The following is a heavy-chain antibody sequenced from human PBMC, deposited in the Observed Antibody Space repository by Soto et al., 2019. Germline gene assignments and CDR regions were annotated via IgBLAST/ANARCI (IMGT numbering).Heavy chain of an antibody. D-gene: IGHD4-17*01. J-gene: IGHJ4*02. CDR2: VDPNGGGS. V-gene: IGHV1-2*04. Sequence: ASVKVSCKTSGYSFTDYKLHWVRQAPGQGLEWMGWVDPNGGGSNSAQKFQGSVTMTWDTSITTAYLDLTRLTTNDTATYFCATWVDYDDFEGFDFWGLG. CDR1: GYSFTDYK. CDR3: ATWVDYDDFEGFDF.